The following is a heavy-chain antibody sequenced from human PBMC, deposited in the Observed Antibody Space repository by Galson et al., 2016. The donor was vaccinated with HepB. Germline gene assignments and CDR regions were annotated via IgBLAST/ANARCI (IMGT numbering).Heavy chain of an antibody. CDR2: ITGGGTYI. Sequence: SLRLSCAASEFTFDFNTYTIHWVRQAPGKGLEWVSSITGGGTYINYADSVKGRFSISRDNAKNSAFLQMDSLRAEDTALYFCARDGPWNSDPTGHDEFDLWGQGTMVSVSS. CDR3: ARDGPWNSDPTGHDEFDL. V-gene: IGHV3-21*01. J-gene: IGHJ3*01. CDR1: EFTFDFNTYT. D-gene: IGHD1-7*01.